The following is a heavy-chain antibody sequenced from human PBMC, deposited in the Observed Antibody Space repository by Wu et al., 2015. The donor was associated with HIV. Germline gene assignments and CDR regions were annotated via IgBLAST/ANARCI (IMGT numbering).Heavy chain of an antibody. V-gene: IGHV1-69*05. Sequence: QVHLLQSGAEVKKPGSSVRVSCKASGATFSSYALSWVRQAPGQGLEWMGRLIPMYGTADYAQRFQGRVTITTDESTSTAYMELSSLRPEDTAVYYCASGREASGAFDIWGQGTMVTVSS. CDR1: GATFSSYA. J-gene: IGHJ3*02. CDR2: LIPMYGTA. CDR3: ASGREASGAFDI.